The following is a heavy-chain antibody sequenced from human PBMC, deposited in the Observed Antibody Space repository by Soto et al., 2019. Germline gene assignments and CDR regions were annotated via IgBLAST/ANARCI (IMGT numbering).Heavy chain of an antibody. CDR2: IIPILGTG. CDR1: GGTFTTDT. D-gene: IGHD3-10*01. Sequence: QVQLVQSGPEVKKSGSSVKVSCKLSGGTFTTDTISWLRRAPGQGLEWMGRIIPILGTGNYAQKFQGRVTITEDKSTNTGYMEVSSLTSEDTAVNYCGREEGSYNMGTFPFYYLDVWGNGTTVTVSS. CDR3: GREEGSYNMGTFPFYYLDV. J-gene: IGHJ6*03. V-gene: IGHV1-69*08.